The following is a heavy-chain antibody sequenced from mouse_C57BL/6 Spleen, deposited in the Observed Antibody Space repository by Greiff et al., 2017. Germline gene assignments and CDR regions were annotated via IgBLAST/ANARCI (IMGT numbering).Heavy chain of an antibody. Sequence: EVQGVESGGGLVQPGGSLSLSCAASGFTFTDYYMSWVRQPPGKALEWLGFIRNKANGYTTEYSASVKGRFTISRDNSQSILYLQRNARRAEDSATYDCARDALRLREGYFDVWGTGTTVTVSS. CDR3: ARDALRLREGYFDV. V-gene: IGHV7-3*01. CDR1: GFTFTDYY. J-gene: IGHJ1*03. D-gene: IGHD3-2*02. CDR2: IRNKANGYTT.